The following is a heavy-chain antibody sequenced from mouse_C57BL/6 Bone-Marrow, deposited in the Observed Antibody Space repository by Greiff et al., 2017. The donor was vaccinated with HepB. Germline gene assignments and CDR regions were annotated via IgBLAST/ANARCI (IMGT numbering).Heavy chain of an antibody. CDR3: ARKGYEYFDY. D-gene: IGHD2-10*02. CDR1: GYTFTSYW. Sequence: QVQLQQPGAELVMPGASVKLSCKASGYTFTSYWMHWVKQRPGQGLEWIGEIDPSDSYTNYNQKFKGKSTLTVDKSSSTAYIQLSSLTSEDSAVYYCARKGYEYFDYWGQGTTLTVSS. V-gene: IGHV1-69*01. J-gene: IGHJ2*01. CDR2: IDPSDSYT.